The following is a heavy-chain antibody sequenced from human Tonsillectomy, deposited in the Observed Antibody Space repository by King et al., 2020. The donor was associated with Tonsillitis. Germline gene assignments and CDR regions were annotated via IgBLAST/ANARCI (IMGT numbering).Heavy chain of an antibody. CDR2: ISYDGSYK. Sequence: VQLVESGEGVVQPGRSLRLSCAASGFTFSNFGIHWVRQAPGKGLEWVAVISYDGSYKYYADSVKGRFTISRDSSKNTLYLQMNSLRSEDTAVYYCAKVARSWYDSDAFDIWGQGTMVTVST. CDR1: GFTFSNFG. D-gene: IGHD6-13*01. J-gene: IGHJ3*02. V-gene: IGHV3-30*18. CDR3: AKVARSWYDSDAFDI.